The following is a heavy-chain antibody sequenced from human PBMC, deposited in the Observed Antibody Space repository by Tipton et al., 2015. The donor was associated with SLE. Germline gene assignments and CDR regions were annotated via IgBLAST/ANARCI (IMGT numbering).Heavy chain of an antibody. D-gene: IGHD1-7*01. J-gene: IGHJ6*03. Sequence: TLSLTCAVSGGSFGGYFWNWLRQSPGKGLGWIGSIYYSGSTYYNPPLKSRVTISVDTSKNQFSLKLRSVTAADTAVYYCARLKGRLELPGYHYYIDVWGKGTTVTVSS. V-gene: IGHV4-30-2*03. CDR1: GGSFGGYF. CDR2: IYYSGST. CDR3: ARLKGRLELPGYHYYIDV.